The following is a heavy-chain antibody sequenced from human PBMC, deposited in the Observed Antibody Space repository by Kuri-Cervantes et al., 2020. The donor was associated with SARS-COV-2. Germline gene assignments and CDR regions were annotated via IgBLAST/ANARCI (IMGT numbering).Heavy chain of an antibody. CDR2: ISYDGSNK. V-gene: IGHV3-30-3*01. CDR1: GFTFSSYA. Sequence: GGSLRLSCASSGFTFSSYAMHWVRQAPGKGLEWVAVISYDGSNKYYADSVKGRFTISGDNSKNTLYLQMNSLRAEDTAVYYCARTLGEDIVVVPAATFDYWGQGTLVTVSS. J-gene: IGHJ4*02. CDR3: ARTLGEDIVVVPAATFDY. D-gene: IGHD2-2*01.